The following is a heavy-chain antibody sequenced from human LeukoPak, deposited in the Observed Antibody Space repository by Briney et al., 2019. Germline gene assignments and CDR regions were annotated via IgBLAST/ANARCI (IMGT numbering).Heavy chain of an antibody. Sequence: ASVKVSCKASGYTFTSYGISWVRQAPGQGLEWMGWISAYNGNTNYAQKLQGRVTMTTDTSTSTAYMELRSLRSDDTAVYYCARDRRIVGATGGNDFDYWGQGTLVTVSS. CDR1: GYTFTSYG. J-gene: IGHJ4*02. CDR3: ARDRRIVGATGGNDFDY. D-gene: IGHD1-26*01. CDR2: ISAYNGNT. V-gene: IGHV1-18*01.